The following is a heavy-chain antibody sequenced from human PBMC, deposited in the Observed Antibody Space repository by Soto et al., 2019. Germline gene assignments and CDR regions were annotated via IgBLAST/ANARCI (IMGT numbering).Heavy chain of an antibody. CDR1: GGSINNTNYS. V-gene: IGHV4-39*01. J-gene: IGHJ4*02. CDR3: ARAEGRDTAMVPSNY. D-gene: IGHD5-18*01. Sequence: PSETLSLTCSVSGGSINNTNYSWVWIRQPPGKGLEWIGMIYYNGRTYYSESLKSRVTISVDPSKNQISLKLSSVTAADTAVYYCARAEGRDTAMVPSNYWGQGTLVTVSS. CDR2: IYYNGRT.